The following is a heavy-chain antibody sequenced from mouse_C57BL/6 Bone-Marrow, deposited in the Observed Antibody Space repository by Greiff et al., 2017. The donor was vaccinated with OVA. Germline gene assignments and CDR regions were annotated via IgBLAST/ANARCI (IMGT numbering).Heavy chain of an antibody. J-gene: IGHJ2*01. CDR3: TSSDCLPPFAY. V-gene: IGHV1-42*01. CDR2: INPSTGGT. Sequence: VQLQQPGPELVKPGASVKISCKASGYTFTGYYMHWVKQSPEKSLEWIGEINPSTGGTTYNQKFKGKATLTVDKSSSTAYMQLNSLTSEDSAVYYCTSSDCLPPFAYWGQGTTLTVSS. CDR1: GYTFTGYY. D-gene: IGHD3-2*02.